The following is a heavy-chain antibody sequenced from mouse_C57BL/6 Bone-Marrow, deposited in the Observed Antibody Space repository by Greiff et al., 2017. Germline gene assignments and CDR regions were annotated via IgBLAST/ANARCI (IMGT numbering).Heavy chain of an antibody. Sequence: QVQLQQPGAELVMPGASVKLSCKASGYTFPSYGMHWVRQRPGQGLEWIGEIDPSDSYTNYNQKFKGKSTLTVDKSSSTAYMQLSSLTSEDSAVYYCARLDAYLPFYAMDYWGQGTSVTVSS. J-gene: IGHJ4*01. CDR2: IDPSDSYT. CDR1: GYTFPSYG. V-gene: IGHV1-69*01. CDR3: ARLDAYLPFYAMDY. D-gene: IGHD2-1*01.